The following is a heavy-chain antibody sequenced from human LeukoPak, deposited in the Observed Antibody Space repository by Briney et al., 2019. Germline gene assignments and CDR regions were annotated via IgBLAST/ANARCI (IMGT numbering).Heavy chain of an antibody. V-gene: IGHV3-30*18. CDR1: GFTFSNYG. CDR2: VSYDTINK. D-gene: IGHD6-19*01. Sequence: GGSLRLSCAASGFTFSNYGMHWVRQAPGKGLEWVALVSYDTINKYYLDSVKGRFTISRDNSKNTVYLQLDSLRADDTAVYYCAKEDVSGWYGVDYWGQGTLVTVSS. J-gene: IGHJ4*02. CDR3: AKEDVSGWYGVDY.